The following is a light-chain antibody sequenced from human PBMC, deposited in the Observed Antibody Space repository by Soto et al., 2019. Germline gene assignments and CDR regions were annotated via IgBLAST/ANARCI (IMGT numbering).Light chain of an antibody. CDR3: CSYAGSYTWV. J-gene: IGLJ3*02. CDR1: SSDVGNYNY. V-gene: IGLV2-11*01. Sequence: QSALTQPRSVSGSPGQSVTISCTGTSSDVGNYNYVSWYQQHPGKAPKVMIYDVNKSPSGVPDRFSGSKSGNTACLTISGLQAEDEADYYCCSYAGSYTWVFGGGTKLTVL. CDR2: DVN.